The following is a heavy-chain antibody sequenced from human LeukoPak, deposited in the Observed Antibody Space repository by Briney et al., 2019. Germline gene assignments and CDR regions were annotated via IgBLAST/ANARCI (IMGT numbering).Heavy chain of an antibody. J-gene: IGHJ3*02. CDR3: ARDQGTAMVWDAFDI. CDR1: GGSLSSSSYY. V-gene: IGHV4-39*07. Sequence: SETLSLTCTVSGGSLSSSSYYWGWIRQPPGKGLEWIGSIYYSGSTYYNPSLKSRVTISVDTSKNQFSLKLSSVTAADTAVYYCARDQGTAMVWDAFDIWGQGTMVTVSS. CDR2: IYYSGST. D-gene: IGHD5-18*01.